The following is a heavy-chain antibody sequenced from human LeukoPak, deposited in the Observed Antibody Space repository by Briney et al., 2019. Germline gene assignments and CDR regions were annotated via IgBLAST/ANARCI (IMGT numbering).Heavy chain of an antibody. CDR2: ISGSGGNT. CDR1: GFTFSSYA. J-gene: IGHJ5*02. D-gene: IGHD3-10*01. Sequence: GGPLRLSCAASGFTFSSYAMSWVRQAPGKGLEWVSAISGSGGNTYYADSVKGRFTISRDNSKNTLYLQMNSLRAEDTAVYYCAKDQSFWFGELHNWFDPWGQGTLVTVSS. V-gene: IGHV3-23*01. CDR3: AKDQSFWFGELHNWFDP.